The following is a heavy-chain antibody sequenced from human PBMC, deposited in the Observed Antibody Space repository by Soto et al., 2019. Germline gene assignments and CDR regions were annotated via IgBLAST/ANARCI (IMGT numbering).Heavy chain of an antibody. D-gene: IGHD6-13*01. CDR3: AKEDSSSWHYYYGMDV. Sequence: QVQLVESGGGVVQPGRSLRLSCAASGFTFSSYGMNWVRQAPGKGLEWVAVISYDGSNKYYADSVKGRFTISRDSSKNMLYLQMNSLRAEDTAVYYCAKEDSSSWHYYYGMDVWGQGTTVTASS. J-gene: IGHJ6*02. V-gene: IGHV3-30*18. CDR1: GFTFSSYG. CDR2: ISYDGSNK.